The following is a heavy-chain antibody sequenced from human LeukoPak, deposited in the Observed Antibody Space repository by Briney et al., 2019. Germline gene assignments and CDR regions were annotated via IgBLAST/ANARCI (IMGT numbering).Heavy chain of an antibody. D-gene: IGHD2-8*01. CDR3: ARAPPYCTNGVCYFYYGMDV. CDR1: GGSFSGYY. J-gene: IGHJ6*02. CDR2: INHSGST. V-gene: IGHV4-34*01. Sequence: SETLSLTCAVYGGSFSGYYWSWIRQPPGRGLEWIGEINHSGSTNYNPSLKSRVTISVDTSKNQFSLKLSSVTAADTAVYYCARAPPYCTNGVCYFYYGMDVWGQGTTVTVSS.